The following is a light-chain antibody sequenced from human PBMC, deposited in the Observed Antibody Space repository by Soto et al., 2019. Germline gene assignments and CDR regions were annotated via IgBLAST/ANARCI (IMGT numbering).Light chain of an antibody. CDR2: GAS. J-gene: IGKJ5*01. Sequence: EIVVTKFPGTLSLSPGERATLSCRASQSVSSSSLAWYQQKVGRAPRVLIYGASSRATGIPDRFSGSGSGTDFTLTITRLEPEDFAVYYCQQYGSSPRTFGQGTRLEIK. CDR1: QSVSSSS. V-gene: IGKV3-20*01. CDR3: QQYGSSPRT.